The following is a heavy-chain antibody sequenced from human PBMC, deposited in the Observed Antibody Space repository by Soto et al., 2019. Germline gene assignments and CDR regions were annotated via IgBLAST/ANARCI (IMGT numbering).Heavy chain of an antibody. CDR1: GASITSSSHY. CDR3: ARHSGVYGMDV. Sequence: SETLSLTCTDSGASITSSSHYWGWIRQPPGKGLEWIGTFYYGGSSNYNPSLKSRVTISVDTSKNQFSLNLRSVTAADTAVYYCARHSGVYGMDVWGQGTTVTVSS. CDR2: FYYGGSS. D-gene: IGHD3-3*01. J-gene: IGHJ6*02. V-gene: IGHV4-39*01.